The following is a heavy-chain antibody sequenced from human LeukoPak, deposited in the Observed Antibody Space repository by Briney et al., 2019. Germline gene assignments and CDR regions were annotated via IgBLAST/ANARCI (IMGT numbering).Heavy chain of an antibody. CDR1: GGSISSYY. CDR3: ARVGYSSCWYPLDY. CDR2: IYATGST. D-gene: IGHD6-19*01. J-gene: IGHJ4*02. Sequence: SETLSLTCTVSGGSISSYYWSWVRQPAGKGLEWVGRIYATGSTNYNPSLRSRVTMSVDTSKTQFSLNLNSVTAADTAVYYCARVGYSSCWYPLDYWGQGTLVTDSS. V-gene: IGHV4-4*07.